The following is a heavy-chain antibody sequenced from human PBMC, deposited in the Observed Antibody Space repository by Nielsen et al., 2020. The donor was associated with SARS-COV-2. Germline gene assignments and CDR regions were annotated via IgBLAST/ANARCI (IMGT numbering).Heavy chain of an antibody. CDR1: GGSFSGYY. V-gene: IGHV4-34*01. Sequence: GSLRLSCAVYGGSFSGYYWSWLRQPPGKGLEWIGEINHSGSTNYNPSLKSRVTISVDTSKNQFSLKLSSVTAADTAVYYCARGVYYGSGTHFDYWGQGTLVTVSS. CDR2: INHSGST. J-gene: IGHJ4*02. CDR3: ARGVYYGSGTHFDY. D-gene: IGHD3-10*01.